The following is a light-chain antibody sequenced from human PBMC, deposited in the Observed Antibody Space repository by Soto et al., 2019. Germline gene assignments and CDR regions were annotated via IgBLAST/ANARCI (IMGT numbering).Light chain of an antibody. Sequence: DIVMTQSPDSLAVSLGERATINCKSSQSVLYSSNNKNYLAWYQQKPGQPPKLLIYWASTREFGVPDRFSGSGSGTDFTLTSSSLQAEDVAVYYCQQYHSTPKTFGQGTKVEIK. CDR1: QSVLYSSNNKNY. CDR2: WAS. V-gene: IGKV4-1*01. CDR3: QQYHSTPKT. J-gene: IGKJ1*01.